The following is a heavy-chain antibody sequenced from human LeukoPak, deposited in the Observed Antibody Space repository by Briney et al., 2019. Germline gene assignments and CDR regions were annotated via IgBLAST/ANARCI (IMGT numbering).Heavy chain of an antibody. Sequence: GRCLRLSCPAAEFTFSNYGVHWVRQAPGKGLEWVEVISYDGSSKYYADSVKGRFTISRDNSKNTLYLQMNSLRGEDTAVYYCAKVGEQQLADYWGQGTLVTVSS. CDR1: EFTFSNYG. D-gene: IGHD6-13*01. CDR3: AKVGEQQLADY. CDR2: ISYDGSSK. J-gene: IGHJ4*02. V-gene: IGHV3-30*18.